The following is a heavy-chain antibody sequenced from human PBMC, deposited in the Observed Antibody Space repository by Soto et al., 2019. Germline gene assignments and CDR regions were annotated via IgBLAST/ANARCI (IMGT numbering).Heavy chain of an antibody. Sequence: SVKVSCKASGGTFSSHAISWVRQAPGRGLEWMGGIIPIFGTTSYAQNFRARVTITADESTSTAYMELSSLTSEDTAVYYCGSVGYCSSTNCLFYYYHYGMDVWGQGTTVTVSS. CDR3: GSVGYCSSTNCLFYYYHYGMDV. J-gene: IGHJ6*02. CDR2: IIPIFGTT. D-gene: IGHD2-2*03. CDR1: GGTFSSHA. V-gene: IGHV1-69*13.